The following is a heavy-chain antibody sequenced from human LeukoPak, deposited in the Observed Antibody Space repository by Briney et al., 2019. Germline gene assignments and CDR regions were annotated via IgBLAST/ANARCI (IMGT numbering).Heavy chain of an antibody. CDR2: IYSSGGT. J-gene: IGHJ4*02. D-gene: IGHD1-26*01. Sequence: KTSETLSLTCSVSGGSISSGSYYWSWIRQPAGKGLEWIGRIYSSGGTNYNPSLKSRVTISRDTSKNHFSLELSSVTAADTAVYYCARSWSYYTQLDYWGQGTLVTVSS. CDR3: ARSWSYYTQLDY. CDR1: GGSISSGSYY. V-gene: IGHV4-61*02.